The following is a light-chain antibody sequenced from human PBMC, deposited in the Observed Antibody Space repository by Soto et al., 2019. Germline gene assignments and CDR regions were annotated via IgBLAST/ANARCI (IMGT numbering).Light chain of an antibody. Sequence: EIVLTQSPASLSLSPGERATLSCRASQTVSSSRLSWYQHRLGQAPRLLIYATSTRATGIPDRFSGSGSGTDFTLTISRLEPEDSAVYFCQQYGSSPQTFGQGTRVEI. J-gene: IGKJ1*01. CDR3: QQYGSSPQT. CDR1: QTVSSSR. V-gene: IGKV3-20*01. CDR2: ATS.